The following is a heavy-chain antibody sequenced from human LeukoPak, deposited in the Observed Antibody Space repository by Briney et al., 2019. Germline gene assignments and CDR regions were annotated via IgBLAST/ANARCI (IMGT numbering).Heavy chain of an antibody. J-gene: IGHJ4*02. CDR2: IYYSGST. D-gene: IGHD3-10*01. CDR1: GGSISSSY. V-gene: IGHV4-59*01. Sequence: SETLSLTCSVSGGSISSSYWTWVRQPPGKGLEWIGYIYYSGSTNYNPSLKSRVTISVDTSKNQLSLNLSSVAAADTAVYYCARVLKGSGYIDYWGQGILVTVSS. CDR3: ARVLKGSGYIDY.